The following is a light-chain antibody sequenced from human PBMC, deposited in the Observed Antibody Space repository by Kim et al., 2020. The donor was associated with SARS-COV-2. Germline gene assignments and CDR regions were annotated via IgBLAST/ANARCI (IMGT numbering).Light chain of an antibody. J-gene: IGKJ1*01. V-gene: IGKV1-5*01. CDR1: QNILAW. CDR3: QQYESYST. Sequence: SSSVVYGVTITCLASQNILAWLAWYQQQPGKAPKLLIYDGSILESGVPSRFSESGSGTDFTLTINSLQPDDFATYYCQQYESYSTFGQGTKVDIK. CDR2: DGS.